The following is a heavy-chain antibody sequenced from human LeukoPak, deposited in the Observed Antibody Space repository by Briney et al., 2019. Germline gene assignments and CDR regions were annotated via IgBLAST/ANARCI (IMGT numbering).Heavy chain of an antibody. Sequence: PGGSLRLSCAASGFTFSTYAMTWVRQAPGKGLEWVSTISGSGSGGGTYYADSVKGRFTISRDNSKNTLYLQMNSLRAEDTAIYYCAKAGGWGLPANYWGQGTLVTVSS. D-gene: IGHD6-19*01. CDR3: AKAGGWGLPANY. J-gene: IGHJ4*02. CDR1: GFTFSTYA. CDR2: ISGSGSGGGT. V-gene: IGHV3-23*01.